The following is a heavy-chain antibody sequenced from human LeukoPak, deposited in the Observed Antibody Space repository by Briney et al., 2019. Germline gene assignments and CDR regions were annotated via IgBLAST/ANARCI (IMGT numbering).Heavy chain of an antibody. Sequence: ASVKVSCKASGGTFSSYAISWVRQAPGQGLEWMGGIIPIFGTANYAQKFQGRVTITADESTSTAYMELSSLRSEDTAVYYCAFAHYYSSGSAYWGQGTLVTVSS. J-gene: IGHJ4*02. CDR1: GGTFSSYA. CDR2: IIPIFGTA. CDR3: AFAHYYSSGSAY. D-gene: IGHD3-10*01. V-gene: IGHV1-69*13.